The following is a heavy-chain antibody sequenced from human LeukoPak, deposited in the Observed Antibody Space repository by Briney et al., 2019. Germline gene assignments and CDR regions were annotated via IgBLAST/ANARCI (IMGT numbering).Heavy chain of an antibody. J-gene: IGHJ1*01. CDR3: ARVRGDFETD. V-gene: IGHV4-59*01. Sequence: PSETLSLTCSVSGGSISSYYWTWIRQPPGKGLEWIGYRYYSGSTTYNPSLKSRVTISVDTPKSQLSLKLISVTAADTAIYYCARVRGDFETDWGQGTLVTVSS. CDR2: RYYSGST. D-gene: IGHD3-16*01. CDR1: GGSISSYY.